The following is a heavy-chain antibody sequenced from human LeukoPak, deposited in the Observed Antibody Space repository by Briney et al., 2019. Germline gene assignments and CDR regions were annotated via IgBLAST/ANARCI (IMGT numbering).Heavy chain of an antibody. CDR2: ISAYNGNT. CDR1: GYTSTSYG. V-gene: IGHV1-18*01. Sequence: ASVKVSCKASGYTSTSYGISWVRQAPGQGLEWMGWISAYNGNTNYAQKLQGRVTMTTDTSTSTAYMELRSLRSDDTAVYYCARDDSSGWYGGNYFDYWGQGTLVTVSS. CDR3: ARDDSSGWYGGNYFDY. J-gene: IGHJ4*02. D-gene: IGHD6-19*01.